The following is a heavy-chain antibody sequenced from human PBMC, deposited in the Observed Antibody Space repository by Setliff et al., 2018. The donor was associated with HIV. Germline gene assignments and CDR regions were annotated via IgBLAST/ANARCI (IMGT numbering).Heavy chain of an antibody. J-gene: IGHJ6*03. CDR1: GYTFTSYG. V-gene: IGHV1-18*04. CDR2: ISTYKGST. Sequence: GASVKVSCKASGYTFTSYGISWVRQAPGQGLEWMGWISTYKGSTSYAQKFQGRVTMTTDTSTSTAYMELRSLRSDDTAVYYCARVIDYGVLYWSYYMDVWGKGTTVTVSS. D-gene: IGHD4-17*01. CDR3: ARVIDYGVLYWSYYMDV.